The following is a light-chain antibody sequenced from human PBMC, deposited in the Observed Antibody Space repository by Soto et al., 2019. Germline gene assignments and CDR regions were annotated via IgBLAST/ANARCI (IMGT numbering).Light chain of an antibody. CDR1: QSVSSY. CDR2: DAS. J-gene: IGKJ5*01. V-gene: IGKV3-11*01. Sequence: EIVLTQSPATLSLSPGERATLSCRASQSVSSYFAWYQQKPGQAPRLLIYDASNRATGIPARFSGSVSGTDFTLTISSLEPEDFAVYYCQQFSDWPITFGQGTRLEIK. CDR3: QQFSDWPIT.